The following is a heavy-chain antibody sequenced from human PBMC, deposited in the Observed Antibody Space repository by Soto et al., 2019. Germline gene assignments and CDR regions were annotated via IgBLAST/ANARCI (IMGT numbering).Heavy chain of an antibody. CDR1: GGTFNSYA. Sequence: QVQLVQSGAEVKKPGSSVKVSCKASGGTFNSYAISWVRQAPGQGLEWMGGIIPIFGTANYAQNFQGRVAITAEEWKSAAYMQLRSLRSEDTAVYYCALWGFRDGNKSKNNYSRDVWRQGITVTVSS. CDR3: ALWGFRDGNKSKNNYSRDV. J-gene: IGHJ6*01. D-gene: IGHD3-10*01. CDR2: IIPIFGTA. V-gene: IGHV1-69*01.